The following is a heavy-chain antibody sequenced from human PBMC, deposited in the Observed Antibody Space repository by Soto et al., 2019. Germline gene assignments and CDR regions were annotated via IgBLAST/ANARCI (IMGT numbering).Heavy chain of an antibody. CDR2: ISAYNGNT. V-gene: IGHV1-18*01. CDR1: GYTFTSYG. CDR3: ARDALIEYQLLKEGEWFAFDI. D-gene: IGHD2-2*01. Sequence: GASVKVSCKASGYTFTSYGISWVRQAPGQGLEWMGWISAYNGNTNYSQKLQGRVTMTTDTSTSTAYMELRSLRSDGTAVYYCARDALIEYQLLKEGEWFAFDIWGQGTMVTVSS. J-gene: IGHJ3*02.